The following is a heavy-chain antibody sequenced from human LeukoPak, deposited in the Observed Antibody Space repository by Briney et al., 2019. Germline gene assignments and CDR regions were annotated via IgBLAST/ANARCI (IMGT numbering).Heavy chain of an antibody. Sequence: ASVKVSCKASGYTFTSYAMHWVRQSPGQRLEWMGWINAGNGNTKYSQKFQGRVTITRDTSASTAYMELSSLRSEDTAVYYCARDGTYILTGYPFDYWGQGTLVTVSS. V-gene: IGHV1-3*01. CDR1: GYTFTSYA. CDR3: ARDGTYILTGYPFDY. J-gene: IGHJ4*02. D-gene: IGHD3-9*01. CDR2: INAGNGNT.